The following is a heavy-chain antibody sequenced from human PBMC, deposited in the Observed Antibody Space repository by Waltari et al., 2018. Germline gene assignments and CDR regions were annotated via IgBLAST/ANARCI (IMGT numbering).Heavy chain of an antibody. V-gene: IGHV1-2*04. J-gene: IGHJ4*02. CDR2: INPNSGGT. Sequence: QVQLVQSGAEVKKPGASVKVSCKASGYTFTGYDIHCVRPAPRQGLEWMGWINPNSGGTNYAKKFQGWVTMTRDTSISTAYMELGRLRSDDTAVYYCARKATYYGYFDYWGQGTLVTVSS. CDR3: ARKATYYGYFDY. D-gene: IGHD1-26*01. CDR1: GYTFTGYD.